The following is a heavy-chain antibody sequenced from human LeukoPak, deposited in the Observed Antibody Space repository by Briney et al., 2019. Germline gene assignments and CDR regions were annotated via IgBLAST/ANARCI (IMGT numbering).Heavy chain of an antibody. Sequence: GGSLRLSCAASGFTVSSYWMHWVRQAPGKGLVWVSRINSDGSSTSYADSVKGRFTISRDNAKNTLYLQMNSLRAEDTAVYYCARDPSWIRGLMDYWGQETLVTVSS. D-gene: IGHD5-18*01. CDR3: ARDPSWIRGLMDY. J-gene: IGHJ4*02. CDR1: GFTVSSYW. CDR2: INSDGSST. V-gene: IGHV3-74*01.